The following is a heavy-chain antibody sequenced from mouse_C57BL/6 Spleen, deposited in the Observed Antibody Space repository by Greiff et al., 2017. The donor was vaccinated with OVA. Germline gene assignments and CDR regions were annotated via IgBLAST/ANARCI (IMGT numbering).Heavy chain of an antibody. CDR1: GFAFSSYA. CDR3: TAPLDRAWFAY. CDR2: ISSGGDYI. Sequence: EVMLVESGEGLVKPGGSLKLSCAASGFAFSSYAMSWVRQTPEQRLEWVAYISSGGDYIYYADTVKGRFTISRDNARNTMYLQMSSLKSEDAAMYYSTAPLDRAWFAYWGQGTLVTVSA. V-gene: IGHV5-9-1*02. J-gene: IGHJ3*01. D-gene: IGHD2-10*02.